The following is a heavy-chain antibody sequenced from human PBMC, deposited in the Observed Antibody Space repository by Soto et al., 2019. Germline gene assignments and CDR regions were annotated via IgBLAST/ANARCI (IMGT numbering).Heavy chain of an antibody. CDR1: GYTFTSYA. V-gene: IGHV1-3*01. J-gene: IGHJ3*02. CDR3: ASHSRIPLNQRGAFDI. CDR2: INAGNGNT. D-gene: IGHD2-2*01. Sequence: ASVKDSCKASGYTFTSYAMHLVRQAPGQRLEWMGWINAGNGNTKYSQKFQGRVTITRDTSASTAYMELSCLRSEDTAVYYCASHSRIPLNQRGAFDIWGQGTMVTVSS.